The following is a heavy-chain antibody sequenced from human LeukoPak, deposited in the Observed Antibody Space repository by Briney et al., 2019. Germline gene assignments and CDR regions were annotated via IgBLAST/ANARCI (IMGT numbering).Heavy chain of an antibody. CDR1: GYSISRGSYS. V-gene: IGHV4-61*02. CDR3: ARVRLPVVTATGHAFDI. CDR2: IYSSGST. Sequence: SETLSLTCAVSGYSISRGSYSWSWIRQPAGKELEWLGRIYSSGSTNYNPSLKSRVTISLDASKNQFSLRLSSVNAADTALYYCARVRLPVVTATGHAFDIWGQGTMVTVSS. D-gene: IGHD2-2*01. J-gene: IGHJ3*02.